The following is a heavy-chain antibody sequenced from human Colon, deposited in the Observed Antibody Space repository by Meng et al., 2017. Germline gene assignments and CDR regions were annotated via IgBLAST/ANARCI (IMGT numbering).Heavy chain of an antibody. CDR2: ISSSSSDI. Sequence: VQLVGSGGGLVKPGGSRRLSCGASGFIFSSYTMKWVRQAPGKGLEWLSSISSSSSDIYYADSVKGRFTVSRDNAKNSLFLEMSSLSPEDTAMYYCARGYGDFIDFWGQGTLVTVSS. CDR3: ARGYGDFIDF. J-gene: IGHJ4*02. V-gene: IGHV3-21*01. D-gene: IGHD4-17*01. CDR1: GFIFSSYT.